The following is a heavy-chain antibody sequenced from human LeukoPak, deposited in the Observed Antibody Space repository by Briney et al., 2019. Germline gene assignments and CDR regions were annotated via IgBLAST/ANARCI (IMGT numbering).Heavy chain of an antibody. V-gene: IGHV2-70*11. CDR1: GFSLSTSGMC. Sequence: SDPTLVNPTQTLTLTCTFSGFSLSTSGMCVSWIRQPPGKALEWLARIDWDDDKYYSTSLKTRLTISKDTSKNQVVLTMTNMDPVDTATYYCARIAGIAAAGIYYYGMDVWGQGTTVTVSS. CDR2: IDWDDDK. CDR3: ARIAGIAAAGIYYYGMDV. D-gene: IGHD6-13*01. J-gene: IGHJ6*02.